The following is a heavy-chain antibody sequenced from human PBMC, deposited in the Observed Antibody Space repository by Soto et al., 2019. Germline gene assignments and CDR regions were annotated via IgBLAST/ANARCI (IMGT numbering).Heavy chain of an antibody. D-gene: IGHD6-19*01. CDR1: GFTFDIYA. V-gene: IGHV3-23*01. Sequence: EVQLLESGGDLVHPGGSLRLSCDASGFTFDIYALRWVRQTPGKGLEWVAAISGSGDDTYYTDSVKGRFTISRDNSKNTLSLQMNNMRVEDTAIYYCAKVVRYSSGWSYYAPEYYYYPMDVWGQGTTVTVSS. J-gene: IGHJ6*02. CDR2: ISGSGDDT. CDR3: AKVVRYSSGWSYYAPEYYYYPMDV.